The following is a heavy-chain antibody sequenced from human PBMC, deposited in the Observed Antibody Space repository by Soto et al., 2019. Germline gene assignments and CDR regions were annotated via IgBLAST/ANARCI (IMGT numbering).Heavy chain of an antibody. D-gene: IGHD5-18*01. CDR3: AREDTPNWFNP. J-gene: IGHJ5*02. CDR2: INHSGST. CDR1: GGSFSCYY. V-gene: IGHV4-34*01. Sequence: SETLSLTCAVYGGSFSCYYWSWIRQPPGKGLEWIGEINHSGSTNYNPSLKSRVTISVDTSKNQFSLKLSSVTAADTAVYYCAREDTPNWFNPWGQGTLVTVSS.